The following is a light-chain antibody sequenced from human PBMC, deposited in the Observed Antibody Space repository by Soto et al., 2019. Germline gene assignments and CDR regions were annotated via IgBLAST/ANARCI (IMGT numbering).Light chain of an antibody. CDR2: DAS. Sequence: DIQMTQSPSALSASVGDRVTITCRASQSISSWLAWYQQKPGKAPKLLIYDASSLESGVPSRFSGRGSGTEFTLTISSLQSDDFETYYCQQYNSYPTFGQGTKVEIK. V-gene: IGKV1-5*01. CDR3: QQYNSYPT. J-gene: IGKJ1*01. CDR1: QSISSW.